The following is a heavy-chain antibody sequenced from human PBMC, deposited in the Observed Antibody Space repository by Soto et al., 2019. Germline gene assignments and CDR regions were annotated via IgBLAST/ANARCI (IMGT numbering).Heavy chain of an antibody. D-gene: IGHD3-22*01. CDR2: ISYGGDRT. CDR1: GFTLSSYA. CDR3: ARDREVTMRSFDS. V-gene: IGHV3-30-3*01. Sequence: QVQMVESGGGVVQPGRSLRLSCAVSGFTLSSYAMHWVRQAPGKGLEWVAVISYGGDRTYFADSVQGRFTISSDKSKNTMYLQMNSLTTEDTAVYYCARDREVTMRSFDSWGQGTLVTVSS. J-gene: IGHJ4*02.